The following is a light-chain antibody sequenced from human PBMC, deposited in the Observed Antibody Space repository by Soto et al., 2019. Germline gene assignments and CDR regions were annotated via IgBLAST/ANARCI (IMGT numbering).Light chain of an antibody. CDR1: QSVINY. V-gene: IGKV3-11*01. CDR2: DTS. Sequence: SMLPQSSATLCWSPGRKGMYSSRASQSVINYLAWYQQKPGQAPRLLIYDTSNRATGIPARFCGSGSGTDFTLLRCSHAPEDVAVNYDPQRANSGLTIGGGTKVDI. CDR3: PQRANSGLT. J-gene: IGKJ4*01.